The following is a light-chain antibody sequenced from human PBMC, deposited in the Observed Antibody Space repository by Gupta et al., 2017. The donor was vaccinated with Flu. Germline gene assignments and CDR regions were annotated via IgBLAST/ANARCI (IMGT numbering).Light chain of an antibody. CDR2: DAS. CDR3: QQRSNWLT. V-gene: IGKV3-11*01. CDR1: QSVSSY. Sequence: EIVLTQSPATLSLSPGERATLSCRASQSVSSYLDWYQQKPGQAPRLLIYDASNRATGITDRFSGSGSGTDFTLTSSSLEPEDFAVYYWQQRSNWLTFGGGTKVEIK. J-gene: IGKJ4*01.